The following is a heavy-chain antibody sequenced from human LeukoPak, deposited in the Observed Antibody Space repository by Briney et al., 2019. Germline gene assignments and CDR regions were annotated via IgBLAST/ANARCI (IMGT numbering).Heavy chain of an antibody. Sequence: GGSLRLSCAASGFTFFSYTMNWVRQAPGKGLEWVSSISSSSSYIYYADSVKGRFTISRDNAKNSLYLQMNSLRAEDTAVYYCARDGYYYGSGSYRYENAFDIWGQGTMVTVSS. CDR3: ARDGYYYGSGSYRYENAFDI. CDR1: GFTFFSYT. J-gene: IGHJ3*02. V-gene: IGHV3-21*01. D-gene: IGHD3-10*01. CDR2: ISSSSSYI.